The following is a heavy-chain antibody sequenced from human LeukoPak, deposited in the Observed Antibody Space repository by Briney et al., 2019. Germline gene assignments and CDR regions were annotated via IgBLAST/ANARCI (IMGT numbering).Heavy chain of an antibody. CDR3: ARVQAYGGKGYFDY. CDR1: GGSFSSYY. CDR2: IYYSGST. J-gene: IGHJ4*02. V-gene: IGHV4-59*01. Sequence: SETLSLTCTASGGSFSSYYWSWIRQPPGKGLEWLWYIYYSGSTTYNPSLKIRLTISVDTSKNQFSLKLSSVTAADTAVYYCARVQAYGGKGYFDYWGQGTLVTVSS. D-gene: IGHD4-23*01.